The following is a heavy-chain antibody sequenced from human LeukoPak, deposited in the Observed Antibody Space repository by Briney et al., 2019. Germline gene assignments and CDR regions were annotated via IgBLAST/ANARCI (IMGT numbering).Heavy chain of an antibody. Sequence: GRSLRLSCAASGFTFSNYGMHWVRQAPGKGLEWVAVISYDGSNKYYVDSVKGRFTISRDNSKNTLYLQVNSLRAEDTAVYYCAKDRSEWDLAFDYWGQGTLVTVSS. CDR3: AKDRSEWDLAFDY. CDR2: ISYDGSNK. D-gene: IGHD1-26*01. J-gene: IGHJ4*02. V-gene: IGHV3-30*18. CDR1: GFTFSNYG.